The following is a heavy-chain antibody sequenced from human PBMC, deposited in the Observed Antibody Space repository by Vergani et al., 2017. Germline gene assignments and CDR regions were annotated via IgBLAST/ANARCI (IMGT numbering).Heavy chain of an antibody. J-gene: IGHJ4*02. CDR3: ARDRREYCSGGSCYSSDY. CDR2: ISAYNGNT. CDR1: GYTFTSYG. Sequence: QVQLVQSGAEVKKPGASVKVSCKASGYTFTSYGISWVRQAPGQGLEWMGWISAYNGNTNYAQKFQGRVTITADKSTSTAYMELSSMRSEDTAVYYCARDRREYCSGGSCYSSDYWGQGTLVTVSS. V-gene: IGHV1-18*04. D-gene: IGHD2-15*01.